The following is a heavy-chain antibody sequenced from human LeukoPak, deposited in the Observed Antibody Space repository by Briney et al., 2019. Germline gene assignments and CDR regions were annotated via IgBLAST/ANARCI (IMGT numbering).Heavy chain of an antibody. V-gene: IGHV3-23*01. CDR3: ANARPGPMARNRGGDY. Sequence: GGSLRLSCAASGFTFSSQSMSWVRQAPGKGLEWVSGISGIGSATYYADSVKGRFTISRDTSSNTLYLQMNTLKDDDTAIYYCANARPGPMARNRGGDYWGPGTLVTVSS. J-gene: IGHJ4*02. D-gene: IGHD2-2*02. CDR1: GFTFSSQS. CDR2: ISGIGSAT.